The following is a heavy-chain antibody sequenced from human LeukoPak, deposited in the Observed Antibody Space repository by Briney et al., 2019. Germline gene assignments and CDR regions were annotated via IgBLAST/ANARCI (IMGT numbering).Heavy chain of an antibody. J-gene: IGHJ4*02. Sequence: GALRLSCAASGFTFSNAWMSWVRQAPGKGLEWVGRIKSKTDGGTTDYAAPVKGRFTIFRDNSENTLYLQMNSLRAEDTAVYFCAKARSSWAGYFDYWGQGTLVTVSS. V-gene: IGHV3-15*01. CDR2: IKSKTDGGTT. CDR1: GFTFSNAW. CDR3: AKARSSWAGYFDY. D-gene: IGHD6-13*01.